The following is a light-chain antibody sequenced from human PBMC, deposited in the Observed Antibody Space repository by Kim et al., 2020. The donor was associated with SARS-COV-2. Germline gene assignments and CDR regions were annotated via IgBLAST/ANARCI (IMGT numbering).Light chain of an antibody. V-gene: IGLV2-8*01. Sequence: PGQSVTISCTGTSSDVGGYDYVSWYQHHPGKGPKLMVYEVSKRPSGVPDRFSGSKSGDTASLTVSGLQAEDEADYYCSSFAGSHNVFGTGTKVTVL. CDR1: SSDVGGYDY. CDR2: EVS. J-gene: IGLJ1*01. CDR3: SSFAGSHNV.